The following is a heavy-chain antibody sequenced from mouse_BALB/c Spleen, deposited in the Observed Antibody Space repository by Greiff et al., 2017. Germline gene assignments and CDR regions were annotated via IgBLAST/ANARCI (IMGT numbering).Heavy chain of an antibody. V-gene: IGHV2-9*02. CDR3: ARGGIYGNYGAY. Sequence: VQLVESGPGLVAPSQSLSITCTVSGFSLTSYGVHWVRQPPGKGLEWLGVIWAGGSTNYNSALMSRLSISKDNSKSQVFLKMNSLQTDDTAMYYCARGGIYGNYGAYWGQGTLVTVSA. CDR2: IWAGGST. J-gene: IGHJ3*01. D-gene: IGHD2-1*01. CDR1: GFSLTSYG.